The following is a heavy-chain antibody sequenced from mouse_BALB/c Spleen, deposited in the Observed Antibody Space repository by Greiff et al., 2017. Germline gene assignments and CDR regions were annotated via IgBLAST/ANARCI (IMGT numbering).Heavy chain of an antibody. Sequence: VKLVESAAELARPGASVKMSCKASGYTFTSYTMHWVKQRPGQGLEGIGYINPSSGYTEYNQKFKDKTTLTADKSSSTAYMQLSSLTSEDSAVYYCARFSYYYGSSYVEGDFAYWGQGTLVTVSA. D-gene: IGHD1-1*01. V-gene: IGHV1-4*02. J-gene: IGHJ3*01. CDR1: GYTFTSYT. CDR2: INPSSGYT. CDR3: ARFSYYYGSSYVEGDFAY.